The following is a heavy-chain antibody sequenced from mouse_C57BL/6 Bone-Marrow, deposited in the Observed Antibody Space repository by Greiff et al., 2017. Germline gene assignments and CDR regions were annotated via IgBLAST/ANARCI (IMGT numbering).Heavy chain of an antibody. CDR1: GYAFSSYW. D-gene: IGHD2-1*01. J-gene: IGHJ3*01. CDR3: ARDYYGNYGFAY. V-gene: IGHV1-80*01. Sequence: LQQSGASVKISCKASGYAFSSYWMNWVKQRPGKGLEWIGQIYPGDGDTNYNGKFKGKATLTADKSSSTAYMQLSSLTSEDSAVYFCARDYYGNYGFAYWGQGTLVTVSA. CDR2: IYPGDGDT.